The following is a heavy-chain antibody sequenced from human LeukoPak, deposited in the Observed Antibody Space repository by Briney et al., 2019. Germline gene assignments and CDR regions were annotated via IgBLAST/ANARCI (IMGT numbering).Heavy chain of an antibody. Sequence: ASVKVSCKASGYTFTSYYMHWVRQAPGQGLEWMGIINPSGGSTSYAQKFQGRLTMPRETSTRKVYMQLSSLRSEDTAVYYCARAPVRRYDILTGYFRAFDIWGQGTMVTVSS. CDR3: ARAPVRRYDILTGYFRAFDI. V-gene: IGHV1-46*03. J-gene: IGHJ3*02. CDR2: INPSGGST. D-gene: IGHD3-9*01. CDR1: GYTFTSYY.